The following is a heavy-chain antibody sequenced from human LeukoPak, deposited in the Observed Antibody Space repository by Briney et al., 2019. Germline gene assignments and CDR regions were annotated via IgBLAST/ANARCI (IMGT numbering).Heavy chain of an antibody. Sequence: SETLSLTCSVSGGSITSYYWSWIRQPPGKGLEWIGYISYSGSSNYNPSLKSRVSISIDTSKNQFSLKLSSVTAADTAVYYCARLPSTSLNWFDPWGQGTLVTVSS. CDR3: ARLPSTSLNWFDP. J-gene: IGHJ5*02. D-gene: IGHD2-2*01. CDR1: GGSITSYY. CDR2: ISYSGSS. V-gene: IGHV4-59*12.